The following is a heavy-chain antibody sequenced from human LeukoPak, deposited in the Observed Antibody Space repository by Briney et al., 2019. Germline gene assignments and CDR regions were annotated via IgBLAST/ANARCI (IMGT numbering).Heavy chain of an antibody. V-gene: IGHV1-2*02. Sequence: GASVKVSCKASGYTFTGYYMHWVRQAPGQGLEWMGWINPNSGGTNYAQKFQGRVTMTRDTSISTAYMELSRLRSDDTAMYYCARDRAYDSSGYYRDYWGQGTLVTVSS. CDR2: INPNSGGT. J-gene: IGHJ4*02. CDR3: ARDRAYDSSGYYRDY. CDR1: GYTFTGYY. D-gene: IGHD3-22*01.